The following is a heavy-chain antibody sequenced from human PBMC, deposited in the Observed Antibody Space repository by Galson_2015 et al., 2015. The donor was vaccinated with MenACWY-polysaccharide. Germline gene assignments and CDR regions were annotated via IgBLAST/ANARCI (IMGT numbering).Heavy chain of an antibody. CDR3: ARDACSRDNWYPYFDYYMDV. V-gene: IGHV3-33*08. CDR2: ISSDGKNA. CDR1: GFTFGSYA. D-gene: IGHD2-15*01. J-gene: IGHJ6*03. Sequence: SLRLSCAASGFTFGSYAIHWARQAPGKGLEWVALISSDGKNAYYADSVRGRFTISRDNSKKTVSLEMNSLRNDDTAVYFCARDACSRDNWYPYFDYYMDVWDKGATVGVCS.